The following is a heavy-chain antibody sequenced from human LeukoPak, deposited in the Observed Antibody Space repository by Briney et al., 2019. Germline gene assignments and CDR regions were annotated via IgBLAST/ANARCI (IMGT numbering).Heavy chain of an antibody. CDR3: ARRAPEYGMDV. CDR1: GGSISSYY. J-gene: IGHJ6*02. Sequence: PSETLSLTCTVSGGSISSYYWSWIRQPPGKGLEWIGYIYYSGSTNYNPSLKSRVTISVDTSKNQFSLKLSSVTAADTAVYYCARRAPEYGMDVWGQGTTVTVSS. CDR2: IYYSGST. V-gene: IGHV4-59*08.